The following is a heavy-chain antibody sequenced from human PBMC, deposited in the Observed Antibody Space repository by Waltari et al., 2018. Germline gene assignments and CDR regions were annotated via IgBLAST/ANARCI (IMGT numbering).Heavy chain of an antibody. Sequence: QVKLVQSGAEVKSPGASVRVSCKASGYTFTTYALHWVRQAPGLRLEWMGWINTDNGNTKYSQKFQGRVTITRDTSASTASLGLSSLRSEDTAVYYCARISEVTTSGDYYGLDVWGQGTTVTVSS. CDR2: INTDNGNT. D-gene: IGHD4-17*01. V-gene: IGHV1-3*04. CDR1: GYTFTTYA. J-gene: IGHJ6*02. CDR3: ARISEVTTSGDYYGLDV.